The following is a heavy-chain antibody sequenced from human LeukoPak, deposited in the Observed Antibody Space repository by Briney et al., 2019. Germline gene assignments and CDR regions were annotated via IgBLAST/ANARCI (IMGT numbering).Heavy chain of an antibody. CDR2: ISWNSGSI. V-gene: IGHV3-9*01. D-gene: IGHD3-22*01. CDR1: GFTFDDYA. CDR3: AKVLDDSSGYTPVYYFDY. J-gene: IGHJ4*02. Sequence: PPGRSLRLSCAASGFTFDDYAMHWVRQAPGKGLEWVSGISWNSGSIGYADSVKGRFTISRDNAKNSLYLQMNSLRAEDTALYYCAKVLDDSSGYTPVYYFDYWGQGTLVTVSS.